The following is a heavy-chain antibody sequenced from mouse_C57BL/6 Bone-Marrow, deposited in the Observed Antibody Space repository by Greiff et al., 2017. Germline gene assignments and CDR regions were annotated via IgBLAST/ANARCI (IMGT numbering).Heavy chain of an antibody. CDR1: GFNIKDDY. D-gene: IGHD2-1*01. Sequence: EVQGVESGAELVRPGASVKLSCTASGFNIKDDYIHWVKQRPEQGLEWIGWIDPEIGDTEYASKFQGKGTITSDTSSNTAYLQLSSLTSEDTAVYYCSSFNGNYFDFWGQGTPLTVAS. CDR2: IDPEIGDT. V-gene: IGHV14-4*01. CDR3: SSFNGNYFDF. J-gene: IGHJ2*01.